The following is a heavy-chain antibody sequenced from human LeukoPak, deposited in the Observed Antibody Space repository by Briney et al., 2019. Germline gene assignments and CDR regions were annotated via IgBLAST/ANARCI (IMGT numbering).Heavy chain of an antibody. CDR2: ISAYNGNT. Sequence: ASVKASCKASGYTFTSYGISWVRQAPGQGLEWMGWISAYNGNTKCAQKLQGRVTMTTDTSTSTAYMELRSLRSDDTAVYYCARYNWNYGEWFDPWGQGTLVTVSS. V-gene: IGHV1-18*01. J-gene: IGHJ5*02. D-gene: IGHD1-7*01. CDR3: ARYNWNYGEWFDP. CDR1: GYTFTSYG.